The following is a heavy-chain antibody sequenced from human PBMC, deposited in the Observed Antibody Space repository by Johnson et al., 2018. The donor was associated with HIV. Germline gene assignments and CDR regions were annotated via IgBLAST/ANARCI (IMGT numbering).Heavy chain of an antibody. CDR2: ISHDGSHK. CDR3: ASTIFGVAWHAFYI. Sequence: QVQLVESGGGVVQPGRSLRLSCAASGFTFSSMHWDRQAPGKGLEWVAVISHDGSHKYYADSVKGRFTISRDNSKNTLYLQMNSLRAEDTAVYYCASTIFGVAWHAFYIWGQGTMVIVSS. D-gene: IGHD3-3*01. V-gene: IGHV3-30*03. J-gene: IGHJ3*02. CDR1: GFTFSS.